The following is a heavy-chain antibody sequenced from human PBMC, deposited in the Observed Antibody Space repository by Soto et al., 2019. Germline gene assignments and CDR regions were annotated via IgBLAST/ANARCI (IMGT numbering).Heavy chain of an antibody. CDR1: GFTFSDYY. D-gene: IGHD2-15*01. V-gene: IGHV3-23*01. CDR3: SRDRYCSGGSRYSEWAFAI. J-gene: IGHJ3*02. Sequence: GGSLRLSCAACGFTFSDYYMIWVRQAPGKGLEWVSGISGSGGATYYADSVKGRFTISRDNSKNTLYLQMNSLRAEDTAVYYCSRDRYCSGGSRYSEWAFAIWXQGTMVT. CDR2: ISGSGGAT.